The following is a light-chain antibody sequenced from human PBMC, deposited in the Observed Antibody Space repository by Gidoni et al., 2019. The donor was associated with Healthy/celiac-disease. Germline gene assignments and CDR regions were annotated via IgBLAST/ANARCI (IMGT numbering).Light chain of an antibody. CDR2: KAS. Sequence: IPMPQSPSTLSASVGDRVTITCRASQSISSWRAWYQQKPGNAPKLLIYKASRLESGVPSRCSGSGSGKEFTLTISSLQPDDFATYYCQQYNSYSRTFGQGTKVEIK. V-gene: IGKV1-5*03. CDR3: QQYNSYSRT. J-gene: IGKJ1*01. CDR1: QSISSW.